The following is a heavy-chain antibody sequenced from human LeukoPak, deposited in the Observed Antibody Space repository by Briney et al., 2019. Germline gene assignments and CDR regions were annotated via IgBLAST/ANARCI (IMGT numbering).Heavy chain of an antibody. CDR3: AESYYYDSSGYHLDY. D-gene: IGHD3-22*01. J-gene: IGHJ4*02. V-gene: IGHV3-30*18. CDR2: ISYDGSNK. Sequence: PGGSLRLSCAASGFTFSSYGMHWVRQAPGKGLEWVAVISYDGSNKYYADSVKGRFTISRDNSKNTLYLQMNSLRAEDTAVYYCAESYYYDSSGYHLDYWGQGTLVTVSS. CDR1: GFTFSSYG.